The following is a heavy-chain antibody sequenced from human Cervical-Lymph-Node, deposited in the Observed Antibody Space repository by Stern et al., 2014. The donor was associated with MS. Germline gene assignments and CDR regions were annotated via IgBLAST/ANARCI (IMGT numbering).Heavy chain of an antibody. J-gene: IGHJ4*02. D-gene: IGHD4-11*01. CDR3: ALRRSYYVY. Sequence: VQLVQSGSEVKRPGSSVKVSCKPSGDTFSSYALSWVRQAPGQGLEWVGGLIPLFGATRYGQKFQGRVTITPEESTGTAFMELSNLTSDDTAVYYCALRRSYYVYWGQGTLITVSS. CDR2: LIPLFGAT. CDR1: GDTFSSYA. V-gene: IGHV1-69*01.